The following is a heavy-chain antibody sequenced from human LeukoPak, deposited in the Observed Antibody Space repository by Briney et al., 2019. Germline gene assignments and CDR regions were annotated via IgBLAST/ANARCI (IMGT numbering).Heavy chain of an antibody. CDR1: GVASSGNY. CDR2: INHSGST. CDR3: ARDGPYVDIVATIYDY. D-gene: IGHD5-12*01. J-gene: IGHJ4*02. Sequence: SETLSLTCGVYGVASSGNYWSWIRQSPGRGLEWIGEINHSGSTNYNPSLKSRVTISVDTSKNQFSLKLSSVTAADTAVYYCARDGPYVDIVATIYDYWGQGTLVTVSS. V-gene: IGHV4-34*01.